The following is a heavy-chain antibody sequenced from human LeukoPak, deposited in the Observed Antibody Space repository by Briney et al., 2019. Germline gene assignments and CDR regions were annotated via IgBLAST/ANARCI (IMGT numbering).Heavy chain of an antibody. V-gene: IGHV3-13*01. CDR2: IGTAGDT. CDR3: ASSPAYSSSWYAIDT. Sequence: TGGSLRLSCAASGVMFSNYDMHWVRQAAGKGLEWVSGIGTAGDTYYPGSVKGRFTISRENAKNSLYLHMNSLSAGDTAMYYCASSPAYSSSWYAIDTWGQGTLVTVSS. J-gene: IGHJ5*02. D-gene: IGHD6-13*01. CDR1: GVMFSNYD.